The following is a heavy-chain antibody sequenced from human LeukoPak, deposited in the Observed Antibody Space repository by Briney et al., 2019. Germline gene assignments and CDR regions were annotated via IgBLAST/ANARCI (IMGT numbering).Heavy chain of an antibody. CDR1: GITLSNYG. D-gene: IGHD3-10*01. Sequence: GESLRLSCVVSGITLSNYGMSWVRQAPGKGLEWVSGISERGGSTNYADSVKGRFIISRDTSKNTAYLQMNSLRVEDTAVYFCAKRGIVIRAVIIIGFHKEAYYFDYWGQGILVTVSS. V-gene: IGHV3-23*01. CDR2: ISERGGST. CDR3: AKRGIVIRAVIIIGFHKEAYYFDY. J-gene: IGHJ4*02.